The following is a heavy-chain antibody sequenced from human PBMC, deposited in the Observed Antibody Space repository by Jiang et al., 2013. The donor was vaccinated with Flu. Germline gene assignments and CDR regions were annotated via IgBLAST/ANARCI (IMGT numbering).Heavy chain of an antibody. CDR3: ARDGPYELRLWPHYYYGMDV. D-gene: IGHD5-18*01. Sequence: VVQPGRSLRLSCAASGFTFSSYAMHWVRQAPGKGLEWVAVISYDGSNKYYADSVKGRFTISRDNSKNTLYLQMNSLRAEDTAVYYCARDGPYELRLWPHYYYGMDVWGQGTTVTVSS. CDR1: GFTFSSYA. V-gene: IGHV3-30-3*01. CDR2: ISYDGSNK. J-gene: IGHJ6*02.